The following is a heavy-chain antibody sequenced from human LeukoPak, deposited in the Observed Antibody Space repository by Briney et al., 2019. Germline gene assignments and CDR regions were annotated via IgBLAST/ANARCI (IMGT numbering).Heavy chain of an antibody. Sequence: GGSLRLSCAASGFTFSSYAMHWVRQAPGKGLEWVAVISYDGSNKYYADSVKGRFTISRDNSKNTLYLQMNSLRAEDTAVYYCVRDYGDYVSGVLGAFDIWGQGTMVTVSS. J-gene: IGHJ3*02. D-gene: IGHD4-17*01. V-gene: IGHV3-30-3*01. CDR2: ISYDGSNK. CDR3: VRDYGDYVSGVLGAFDI. CDR1: GFTFSSYA.